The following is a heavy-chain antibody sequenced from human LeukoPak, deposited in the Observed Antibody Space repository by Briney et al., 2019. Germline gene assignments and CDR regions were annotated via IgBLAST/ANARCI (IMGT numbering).Heavy chain of an antibody. CDR1: GFTFSSYA. Sequence: PGGSLRLSCAASGFTFSSYAMSWVRQAPGKGLEWVANIKQDGSEKYYVDSVKGRFTISRDNAKNSLFLQMNSLGAEDTAVYYCAVYSSGWYNTFDIWGQGTMVTVSS. CDR2: IKQDGSEK. J-gene: IGHJ3*02. D-gene: IGHD6-19*01. V-gene: IGHV3-7*01. CDR3: AVYSSGWYNTFDI.